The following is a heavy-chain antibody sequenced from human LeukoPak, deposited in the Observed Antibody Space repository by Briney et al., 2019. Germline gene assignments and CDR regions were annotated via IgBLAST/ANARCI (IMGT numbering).Heavy chain of an antibody. CDR2: ISGSGGST. V-gene: IGHV3-23*01. Sequence: GGSLRLSCAASGFTFSSYVVNWVRQALGKGLEWVSVISGSGGSTYYADSVKGRFTISRDNSKNTLYLQMSSLRAEDTAVYYCAKDRGRYYDSSGYYWGYYFDSWGQGILVTVST. CDR1: GFTFSSYV. CDR3: AKDRGRYYDSSGYYWGYYFDS. J-gene: IGHJ4*02. D-gene: IGHD3-22*01.